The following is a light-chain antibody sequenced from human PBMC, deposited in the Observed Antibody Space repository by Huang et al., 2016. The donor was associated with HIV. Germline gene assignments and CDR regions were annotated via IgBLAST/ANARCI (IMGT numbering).Light chain of an antibody. J-gene: IGKJ4*01. CDR2: GAS. CDR3: HQYDSSHT. V-gene: IGKV3-20*01. CDR1: QSVGNNF. Sequence: IVLTQSPGTLSLSPGDRATLSCRASQSVGNNFLAWYQQKPGQAPRLLIYGASSRATGIPDRFSGSGSGTDFTLTISRLEPEDFAVYYCHQYDSSHTFGGGTTVEMK.